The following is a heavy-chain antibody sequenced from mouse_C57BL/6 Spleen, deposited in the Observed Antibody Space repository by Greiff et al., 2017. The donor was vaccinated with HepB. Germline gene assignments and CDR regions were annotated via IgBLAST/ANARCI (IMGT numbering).Heavy chain of an antibody. CDR3: ARAFYGSSYVGGFDY. V-gene: IGHV1-69*01. J-gene: IGHJ2*01. CDR1: GYTFTSYW. D-gene: IGHD1-1*01. CDR2: IDPSDSYT. Sequence: QVQLQQPGAELVMPGASVKLSCKASGYTFTSYWMHWVKQRPGQGLEWIGEIDPSDSYTNYNQKFKGKSTLTVDKSSSTAYMQLSSLTSEDSAVYYCARAFYGSSYVGGFDYWGQGTTLTVSS.